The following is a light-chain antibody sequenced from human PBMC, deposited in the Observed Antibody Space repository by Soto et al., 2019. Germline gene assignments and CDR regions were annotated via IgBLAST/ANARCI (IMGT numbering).Light chain of an antibody. CDR2: GVS. V-gene: IGKV3-20*01. CDR1: QRFRSHY. J-gene: IGKJ4*01. CDR3: QQYDRIPGFT. Sequence: EIVLTQSPGTLSLSPGERATLSCRTSQRFRSHYLPWYQQRPGQAPRLLIYGVSNRASGIPDRFSGSVSGTDFTLTISGLEPEDSAVYYCQQYDRIPGFTFGGGTKVEI.